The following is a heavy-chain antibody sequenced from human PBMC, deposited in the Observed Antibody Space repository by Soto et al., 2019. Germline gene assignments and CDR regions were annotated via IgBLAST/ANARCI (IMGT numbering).Heavy chain of an antibody. CDR2: VSANNGFT. D-gene: IGHD6-6*01. V-gene: IGHV1-18*01. CDR1: GYTFTNFA. Sequence: ASVKVSCKTSGYTFTNFALSWVRQAPGQGLEWIGFVSANNGFTHFAQKFQGRVSVKTDTSTSTVYLDLRSLSSDDTAVYYCARGGAARHLDSWRQGTPVTVSS. J-gene: IGHJ5*01. CDR3: ARGGAARHLDS.